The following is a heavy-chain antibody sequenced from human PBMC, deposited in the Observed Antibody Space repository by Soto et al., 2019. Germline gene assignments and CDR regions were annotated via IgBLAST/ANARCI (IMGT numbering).Heavy chain of an antibody. CDR1: AGTTSSYA. Sequence: SLKIPCKASAGTTSSYATSSVLHAPGQGGQEMGGTIAMFGTANYAQKFQGRVTITADESTSTAYMELSSLRSEDTAVYYCARAFAIGAAKVRAARSGAFDIWGQGTMVTVSS. J-gene: IGHJ3*02. CDR3: ARAFAIGAAKVRAARSGAFDI. D-gene: IGHD3-10*01. CDR2: TIAMFGTA. V-gene: IGHV1-69*13.